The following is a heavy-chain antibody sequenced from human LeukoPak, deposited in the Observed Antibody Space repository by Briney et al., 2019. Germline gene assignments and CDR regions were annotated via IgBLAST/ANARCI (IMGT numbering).Heavy chain of an antibody. CDR1: GFTFDDYG. CDR2: INWNGGST. J-gene: IGHJ4*02. Sequence: GGSLRLSCAASGFTFDDYGMSWVRHAPGKGLEWVSGINWNGGSTVYADSVKGRFTISRDNAKNSLYLQMNSLRAEDTALYYCARDGRYCSSTSCPPGGDYFDYWGQGTLVTVSS. D-gene: IGHD2-2*01. V-gene: IGHV3-20*04. CDR3: ARDGRYCSSTSCPPGGDYFDY.